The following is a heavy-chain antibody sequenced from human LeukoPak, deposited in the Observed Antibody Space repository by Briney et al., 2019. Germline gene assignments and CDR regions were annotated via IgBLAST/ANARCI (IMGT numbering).Heavy chain of an antibody. D-gene: IGHD2-15*01. CDR1: GFTFSSYE. J-gene: IGHJ6*02. CDR3: ARDRDIVVVVAAEYYYYGMDV. Sequence: PGGSLRLSCAASGFTFSSYEMNWVRQAPGKGLEWVSYISSSGSTIYYADSVKGRFTISRGNAKNSLYLQMNSLRAEDTAVYYCARDRDIVVVVAAEYYYYGMDVWGQGTTVTVSS. V-gene: IGHV3-48*03. CDR2: ISSSGSTI.